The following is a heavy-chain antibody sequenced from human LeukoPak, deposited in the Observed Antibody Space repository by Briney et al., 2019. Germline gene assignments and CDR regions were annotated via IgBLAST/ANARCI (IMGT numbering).Heavy chain of an antibody. CDR1: GFTFSSSW. CDR3: ARDRDVIVTAIHYDAFDI. Sequence: GGSLRLSCAASGFTFSSSWMHWVRQAPGKGLVWVSRFNIDGCNTIYADSVKGRFTISRDNAKNTLYLQMNSLRHEDTAVYNCARDRDVIVTAIHYDAFDIWGQGTMVTVSS. CDR2: FNIDGCNT. D-gene: IGHD2-21*02. J-gene: IGHJ3*02. V-gene: IGHV3-74*01.